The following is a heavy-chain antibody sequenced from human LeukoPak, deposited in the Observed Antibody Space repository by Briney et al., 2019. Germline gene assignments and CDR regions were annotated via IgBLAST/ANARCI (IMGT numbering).Heavy chain of an antibody. CDR1: GFTVSSNY. CDR2: IYSGGST. J-gene: IGHJ4*02. D-gene: IGHD3-10*01. V-gene: IGHV3-53*01. CDR3: ARAKPKNMVRGLIMRRESRYYFDY. Sequence: GGSLRLSCAASGFTVSSNYMSWVRQAPGKGLEGVSVIYSGGSTYYSDSVKGRFTISRDKSKSTLYIQMNSLRAEDTAVYHCARAKPKNMVRGLIMRRESRYYFDYWGQGTLVTVSS.